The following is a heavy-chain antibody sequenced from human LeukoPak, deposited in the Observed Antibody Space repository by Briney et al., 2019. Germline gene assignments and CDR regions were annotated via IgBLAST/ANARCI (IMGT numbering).Heavy chain of an antibody. V-gene: IGHV1-2*02. CDR2: INPKSGGT. CDR1: GYTFTGYH. Sequence: AASVKVSCKASGYTFTGYHMHWVRQAPGQGLERMGWINPKSGGTNYAQKFQGRVTMTRDTSISTAYMELSRLTSDDTAVYYCARLPEEDYGDYWGQGTLVTVSS. J-gene: IGHJ4*02. CDR3: ARLPEEDYGDY.